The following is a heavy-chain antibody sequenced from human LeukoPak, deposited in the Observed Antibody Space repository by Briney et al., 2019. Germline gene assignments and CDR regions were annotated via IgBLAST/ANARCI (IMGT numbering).Heavy chain of an antibody. J-gene: IGHJ6*04. CDR1: GFTFSSFS. Sequence: GGSLRLSCAASGFTFSSFSMNWVRQAPGKGLEWVSAISGSGGSTYYADSVKGRFTISRDNSKNTLYLQMNSLRAEDTAVYYCAKGGRYSYPSYWDVWGKGTTVTVSS. CDR2: ISGSGGST. CDR3: AKGGRYSYPSYWDV. D-gene: IGHD5-18*01. V-gene: IGHV3-23*01.